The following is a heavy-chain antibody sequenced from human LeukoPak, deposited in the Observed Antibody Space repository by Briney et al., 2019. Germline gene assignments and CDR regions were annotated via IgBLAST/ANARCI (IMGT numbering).Heavy chain of an antibody. CDR3: ASSYGYEY. CDR1: GFTFDDYG. J-gene: IGHJ4*02. V-gene: IGHV3-23*01. D-gene: IGHD5-18*01. Sequence: GGSLRLSCAASGFTFDDYGMSWVRQAPGKGLEWVSAISGSGGSTYYADSVKGRFAISRDNAKNSLYLQMNSLRVEDTAVYYCASSYGYEYWGQGTVVTVSS. CDR2: ISGSGGST.